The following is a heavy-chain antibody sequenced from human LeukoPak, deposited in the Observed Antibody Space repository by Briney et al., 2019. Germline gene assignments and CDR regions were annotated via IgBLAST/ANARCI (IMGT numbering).Heavy chain of an antibody. D-gene: IGHD4/OR15-4a*01. Sequence: GGSLRLSCAASGFTFSSYGMHWVRQAPGKGLEWVSSISGSGGSNYYADSVKGRFTISRDNSKNTLYLQMNSLRAEDTAVYYCARRAGAYSHPYDYWGQGTLVTVSS. CDR1: GFTFSSYG. CDR3: ARRAGAYSHPYDY. J-gene: IGHJ4*02. CDR2: ISGSGGSN. V-gene: IGHV3-23*01.